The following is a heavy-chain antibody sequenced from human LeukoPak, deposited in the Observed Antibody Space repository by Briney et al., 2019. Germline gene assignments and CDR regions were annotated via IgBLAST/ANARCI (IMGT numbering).Heavy chain of an antibody. CDR1: GFTFSSYA. V-gene: IGHV3-30*04. CDR3: ARGVLNFDY. J-gene: IGHJ4*02. Sequence: PGGSLRLSCAASGFTFSSYAMHWVRQAPGKGLEWVAVISYDGSNKYYADSVKGRFTISRDNSKNTLYLQMNSLRAEDTAVYYCARGVLNFDYWGQGTLVTVSS. CDR2: ISYDGSNK.